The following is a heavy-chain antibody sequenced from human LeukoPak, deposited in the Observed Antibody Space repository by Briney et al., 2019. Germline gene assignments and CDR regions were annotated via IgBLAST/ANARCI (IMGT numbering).Heavy chain of an antibody. CDR1: GFTFSSYS. Sequence: RGSLRLSCAASGFTFSSYSMNWVRQAPGKGLEWVSSISSSSSYIYYADSVKGRFTISRDNAKNSLYLQMNSLRAEDTAVYYCASYSGSYGSNYFDYWGQGTLVTVSS. J-gene: IGHJ4*02. D-gene: IGHD1-26*01. V-gene: IGHV3-21*01. CDR3: ASYSGSYGSNYFDY. CDR2: ISSSSSYI.